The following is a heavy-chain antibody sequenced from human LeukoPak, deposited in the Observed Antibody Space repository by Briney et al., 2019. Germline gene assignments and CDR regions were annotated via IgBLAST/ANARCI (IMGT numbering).Heavy chain of an antibody. J-gene: IGHJ4*02. CDR2: IYTSGST. Sequence: SETLSLTCTVSGGSISSYYWSWIRQPAGKGLEWIGRIYTSGSTNYNPSLKSRVTMSVDTSKNQFSLKLSSVTAADTAVYYCARRSLRYYGSGSYYTYDYWGQGTPVTVSS. D-gene: IGHD3-10*01. CDR3: ARRSLRYYGSGSYYTYDY. V-gene: IGHV4-4*07. CDR1: GGSISSYY.